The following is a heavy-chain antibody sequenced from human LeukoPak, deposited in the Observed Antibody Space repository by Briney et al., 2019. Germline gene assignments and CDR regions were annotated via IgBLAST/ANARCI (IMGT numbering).Heavy chain of an antibody. CDR3: ARLGAFVLYYDSSGYFDS. CDR2: INPKSGGT. CDR1: GYTFTDHH. D-gene: IGHD3-22*01. J-gene: IGHJ4*02. Sequence: ASMKVSCKASGYTFTDHHMHWVRQAPGQGLEWMGWINPKSGGTNYAQKFQGRVTMSRDTSISTTYMELSSLRSDDTAVYYCARLGAFVLYYDSSGYFDSWGQGTLVTVSS. V-gene: IGHV1-2*02.